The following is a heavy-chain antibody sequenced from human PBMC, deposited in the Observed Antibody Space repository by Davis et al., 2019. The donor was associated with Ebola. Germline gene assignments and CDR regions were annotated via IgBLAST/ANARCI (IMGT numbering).Heavy chain of an antibody. J-gene: IGHJ5*02. Sequence: GESLKISCVASGFTFGSYTMNWVRQAPGKGLEWVSSISSSSSYIYYADSVKGRFTISRDNAKNSLYLQMNSLRAEDTAVYYCARGQMATISSWGQGTLVTVSS. V-gene: IGHV3-21*01. D-gene: IGHD5-24*01. CDR1: GFTFGSYT. CDR3: ARGQMATISS. CDR2: ISSSSSYI.